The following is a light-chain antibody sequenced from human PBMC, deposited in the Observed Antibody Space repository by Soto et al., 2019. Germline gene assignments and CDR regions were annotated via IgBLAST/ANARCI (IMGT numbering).Light chain of an antibody. CDR3: QQRSNWPRT. CDR2: GAS. V-gene: IGKV3-15*01. CDR1: QSVSSN. J-gene: IGKJ1*01. Sequence: EIVMTQSPATLSLSPGERATVSFRASQSVSSNLAWYQQKPGQAPRLLIYGASTRATGIPARFSGSGSGTEFTLTISSLEPEDFAVYSCQQRSNWPRTFGQGTKVDIK.